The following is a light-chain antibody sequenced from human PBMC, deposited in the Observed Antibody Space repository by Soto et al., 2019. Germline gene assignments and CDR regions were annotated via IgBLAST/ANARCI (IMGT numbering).Light chain of an antibody. J-gene: IGKJ1*01. V-gene: IGKV1-27*01. CDR2: TAS. Sequence: DIQMTQSPSSLSASVGDRVTITCRASQGISNYLAWYQQKTGKVPKLLIYTASTLQSGVPSRFSGSGSGTDFTLTIISLQPEDVATYYCQKYNIAPWTFGQGTKVDIK. CDR1: QGISNY. CDR3: QKYNIAPWT.